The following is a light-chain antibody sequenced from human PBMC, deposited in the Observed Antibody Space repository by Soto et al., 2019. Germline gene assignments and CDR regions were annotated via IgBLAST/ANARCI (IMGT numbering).Light chain of an antibody. CDR1: KDLTNY. CDR3: QQYVNLPYT. Sequence: DIKITHSPTSLPQFFGNKVTTTAQASKDLTNYLNWYQQKPGEAPKLLIYDTTTLEEGVPTRFSGGGSGTAFTFTINGLQPEDAAIYFCQQYVNLPYTFGQGTKLEIK. J-gene: IGKJ2*01. V-gene: IGKV1-33*01. CDR2: DTT.